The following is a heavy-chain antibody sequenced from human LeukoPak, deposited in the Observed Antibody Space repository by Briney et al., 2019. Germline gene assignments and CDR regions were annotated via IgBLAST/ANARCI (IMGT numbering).Heavy chain of an antibody. D-gene: IGHD6-6*01. V-gene: IGHV3-30*03. CDR1: GFTFSNYG. CDR3: ARVHFSSSPYFDY. CDR2: LSFDGSNE. Sequence: GGSLRLSCAASGFTFSNYGMHWVRQSPGRGLEWVAFLSFDGSNEFYADSLKGRFTISRDNSKDTLYLQMDSLRAEDTALYYCARVHFSSSPYFDYWGQGTLVTVSS. J-gene: IGHJ4*02.